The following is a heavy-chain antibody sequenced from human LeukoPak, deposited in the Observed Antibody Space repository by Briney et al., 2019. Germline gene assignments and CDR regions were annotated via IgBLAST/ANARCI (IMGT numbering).Heavy chain of an antibody. J-gene: IGHJ4*02. D-gene: IGHD3-22*01. Sequence: PSETLSLTCAVSGYSISSGYYWGWIRQPPGKGLGGIGSIYHSGSTYYNPSLKSRVSISVDPPKNQFSLKLSSVTAADTAVYYCSRHGDSSGYFVYWGQGTLVTVSS. CDR2: IYHSGST. CDR3: SRHGDSSGYFVY. V-gene: IGHV4-38-2*01. CDR1: GYSISSGYY.